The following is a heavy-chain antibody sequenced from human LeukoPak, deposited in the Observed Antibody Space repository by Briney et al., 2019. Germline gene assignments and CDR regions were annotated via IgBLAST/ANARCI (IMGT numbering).Heavy chain of an antibody. D-gene: IGHD3-22*01. CDR1: GDSISSHY. V-gene: IGHV4-39*07. CDR3: ASPGVVTMIVL. Sequence: SETLSLTCTVSGDSISSHYWGWIRQPPGKGLEWIGSIYYSGSTYYNPSLKSRVTISVDTSKNQFSLKLSSVTAADTAVYYCASPGVVTMIVLWGQGTLVTVSS. CDR2: IYYSGST. J-gene: IGHJ4*02.